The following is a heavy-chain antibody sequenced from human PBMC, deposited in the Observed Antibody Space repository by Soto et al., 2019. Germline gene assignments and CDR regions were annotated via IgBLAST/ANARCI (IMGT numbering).Heavy chain of an antibody. V-gene: IGHV1-69*01. J-gene: IGHJ4*02. CDR1: GGPFSSYA. CDR2: IIPLSGTP. Sequence: QVQLVQSGAAVKKPGSSVKVSCKPSGGPFSSYAISWVRQAPGQGLEWMGGIIPLSGTPNYAQKFQGRVTITADESTSTVYMELSSLRSEDTAVYYCATSSGYGVNSNFDSWGQGTLVTVSS. CDR3: ATSSGYGVNSNFDS. D-gene: IGHD4-17*01.